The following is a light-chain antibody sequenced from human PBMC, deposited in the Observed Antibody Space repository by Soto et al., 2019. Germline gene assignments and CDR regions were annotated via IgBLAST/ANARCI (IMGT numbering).Light chain of an antibody. Sequence: QAVLTQPPSLSGAPGQRVTISCTGSRSNIGAGYDVHWYQHLPGTAPKVLIFDNSNRPSGVPDRFSGSKSGTSASLAITGLQAEDEAVYYCHSYDVSLRGPAFGGGTKVTVL. CDR1: RSNIGAGYD. CDR3: HSYDVSLRGPA. J-gene: IGLJ2*01. CDR2: DNS. V-gene: IGLV1-40*01.